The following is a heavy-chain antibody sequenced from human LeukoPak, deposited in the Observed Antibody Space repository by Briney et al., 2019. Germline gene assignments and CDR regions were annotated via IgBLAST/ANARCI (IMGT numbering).Heavy chain of an antibody. CDR2: ISAYNGNT. V-gene: IGHV1-18*01. J-gene: IGHJ4*02. D-gene: IGHD4-17*01. Sequence: ASVKVSCKASGYTFTSYGISWVRQAPGQGLEWMGWISAYNGNTNYAQKLQGRVTMTTDTSTSTAYMELRSLRSDDTAVYYCAREAIDYGDYPFDYWGQGTLVTVSS. CDR1: GYTFTSYG. CDR3: AREAIDYGDYPFDY.